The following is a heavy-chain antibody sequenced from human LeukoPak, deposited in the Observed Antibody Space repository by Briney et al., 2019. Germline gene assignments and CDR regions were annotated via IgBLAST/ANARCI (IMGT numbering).Heavy chain of an antibody. Sequence: PSETLSLTCAVSGGSISSSNWWSWVRQPPGKGLEWIGEIYHSGSTNYNPSLKSRVTVSVDKSKNQFSLKLSSVTAADTAVYYCARMGYCSSTSCYYGAFDIWGQGTMVTVSS. CDR3: ARMGYCSSTSCYYGAFDI. CDR1: GGSISSSNW. J-gene: IGHJ3*02. CDR2: IYHSGST. D-gene: IGHD2-2*01. V-gene: IGHV4-4*02.